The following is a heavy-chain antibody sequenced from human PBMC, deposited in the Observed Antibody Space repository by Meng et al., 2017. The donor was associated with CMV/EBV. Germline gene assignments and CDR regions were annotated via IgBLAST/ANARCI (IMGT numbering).Heavy chain of an antibody. CDR3: ARDFVLGQWLAPLDR. V-gene: IGHV3-48*04. J-gene: IGHJ4*02. D-gene: IGHD6-19*01. CDR2: ISSSSSTI. Sequence: GESLKISCATSRFTFSRYNMNWVRQAPGKGLEGISYISSSSSTIYYADSVKGRFTISRDNARNSLYLQMDSLTAEDTAVYYCARDFVLGQWLAPLDRWGQGTLVTVSS. CDR1: RFTFSRYN.